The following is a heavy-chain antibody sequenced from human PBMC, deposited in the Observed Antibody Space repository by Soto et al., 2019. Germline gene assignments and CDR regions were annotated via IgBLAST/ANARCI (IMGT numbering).Heavy chain of an antibody. CDR1: GYTFTSYD. J-gene: IGHJ6*03. CDR2: MNPNSGNT. D-gene: IGHD2-21*01. Sequence: ASVKVSCKASGYTFTSYDINWVRQATGQGLEWMGWMNPNSGNTGYAQKFQGRVTMTRNTSISTAYMELSSLRYEDTAVYYCTRGYPEISYCGGDCYAYYYYYMDVWGKGTTVTVSS. V-gene: IGHV1-8*02. CDR3: TRGYPEISYCGGDCYAYYYYYMDV.